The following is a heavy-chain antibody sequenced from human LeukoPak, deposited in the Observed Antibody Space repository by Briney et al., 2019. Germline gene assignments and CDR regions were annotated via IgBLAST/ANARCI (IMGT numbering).Heavy chain of an antibody. Sequence: SETLSLTCTVSGYSISSGYYWSWVRQPPGKGLEWIGEINHSGNTNYNPSLKSRVTISVDTSKNQFSLKLSSVTAADTAVYYCARSKDILTGYCFDYWGQGTLVTVSS. CDR1: GYSISSGYY. V-gene: IGHV4-38-2*02. CDR2: INHSGNT. D-gene: IGHD3-9*01. CDR3: ARSKDILTGYCFDY. J-gene: IGHJ4*02.